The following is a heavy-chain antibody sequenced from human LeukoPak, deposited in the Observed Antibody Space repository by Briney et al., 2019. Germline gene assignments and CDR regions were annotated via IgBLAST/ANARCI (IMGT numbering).Heavy chain of an antibody. CDR3: TRGRTYSSA. V-gene: IGHV3-49*04. CDR2: IRSKAYGGTT. CDR1: GFTFGDYA. D-gene: IGHD6-19*01. Sequence: GGSLRLSCTVSGFTFGDYAMSWVCQAPGKGLEWVGFIRSKAYGGTTDYAASVTGRFTLSRDDSKSIAYLQMNSLKIEDTAVYHCTRGRTYSSAWGPGTLVTVSS. J-gene: IGHJ5*02.